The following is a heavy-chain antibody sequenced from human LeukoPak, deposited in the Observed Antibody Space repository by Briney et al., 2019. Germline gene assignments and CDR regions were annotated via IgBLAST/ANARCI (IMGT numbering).Heavy chain of an antibody. CDR2: IYYSGST. V-gene: IGHV4-31*03. CDR3: ARVNYDFWSGYQYYFDY. Sequence: SETLSLTCTVSGGSISSGGYYWSWIRQHPGKGLEWIGYIYYSGSTYYNPSLKSRDTISVDTSKNQFSLKLSSVTAADTAVYYCARVNYDFWSGYQYYFDYWGQGTLVTVSS. CDR1: GGSISSGGYY. D-gene: IGHD3-3*01. J-gene: IGHJ4*02.